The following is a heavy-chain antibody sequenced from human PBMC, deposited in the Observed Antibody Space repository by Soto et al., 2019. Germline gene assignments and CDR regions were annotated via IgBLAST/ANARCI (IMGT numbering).Heavy chain of an antibody. Sequence: SETLSLTCTVSGASITNYYWSWIRQSPGKGLELIAYLHNGVNTNYNPSLRSRVTISVDTSKNQFSLMLRSVTAADTAVYYCARHFRDDSSALGFWGQGTLVTVSS. CDR3: ARHFRDDSSALGF. J-gene: IGHJ4*02. CDR2: LHNGVNT. D-gene: IGHD4-4*01. CDR1: GASITNYY. V-gene: IGHV4-59*08.